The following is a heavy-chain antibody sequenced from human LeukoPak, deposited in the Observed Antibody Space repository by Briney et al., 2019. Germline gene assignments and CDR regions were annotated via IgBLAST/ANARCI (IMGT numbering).Heavy chain of an antibody. J-gene: IGHJ3*02. Sequence: GGSLRLSCAASGFIFSSYAMHWVRQAPGKGLEWVSSISSSSSYIYYADSVKGRFTISRDNAKNSLYLQMNSLRAEDTAVYYCAREYSSGWYSDAFDIWGQGTMVTVSS. V-gene: IGHV3-21*01. CDR3: AREYSSGWYSDAFDI. D-gene: IGHD6-19*01. CDR2: ISSSSSYI. CDR1: GFIFSSYA.